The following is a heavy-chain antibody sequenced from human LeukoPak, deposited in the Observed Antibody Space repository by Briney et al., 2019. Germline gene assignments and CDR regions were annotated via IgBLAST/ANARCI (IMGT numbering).Heavy chain of an antibody. CDR3: ARDAVPSRGYDAFDI. J-gene: IGHJ3*02. Sequence: SETLSLTCTVSGGSISSYYWSWIRQPAGKGLEWIGRIYTSGSTNYNPSLKSRVTMSVDTSKNQFSLKLSSVTAADTAVYYCARDAVPSRGYDAFDIWGQGTMVTVSS. CDR1: GGSISSYY. CDR2: IYTSGST. D-gene: IGHD2-2*01. V-gene: IGHV4-4*07.